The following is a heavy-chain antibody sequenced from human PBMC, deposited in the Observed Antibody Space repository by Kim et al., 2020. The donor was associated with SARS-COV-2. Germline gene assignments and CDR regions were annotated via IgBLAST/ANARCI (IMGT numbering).Heavy chain of an antibody. D-gene: IGHD1-26*01. Sequence: SETLSLTCTVSGGSISSYYWSWIRQPPGKGLEWIGYIYYSGSTNYNPSLKSRVTISVDTSKNQFSLKLSSVTAADTAVYYCARVKMGRLSHYYYGMDVWGQGTTVTVSS. CDR1: GGSISSYY. J-gene: IGHJ6*02. CDR2: IYYSGST. V-gene: IGHV4-59*01. CDR3: ARVKMGRLSHYYYGMDV.